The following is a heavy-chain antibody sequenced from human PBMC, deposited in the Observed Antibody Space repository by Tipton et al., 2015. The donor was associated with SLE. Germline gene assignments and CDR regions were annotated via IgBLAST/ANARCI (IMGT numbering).Heavy chain of an antibody. CDR1: GGNFSSYA. D-gene: IGHD4/OR15-4a*01. CDR3: AIDLDYGVNSTGNY. CDR2: IIPIFGTA. V-gene: IGHV1-69*01. Sequence: QLVQSGAEVKKPRSSVKVSCKASGGNFSSYAISWVRQAPGHGLERMGGIIPIFGTANYAQKFQGRVTITADESTSTAYMELSSLRSEDTAVYYCAIDLDYGVNSTGNYLVQGTLVTVSS. J-gene: IGHJ4*02.